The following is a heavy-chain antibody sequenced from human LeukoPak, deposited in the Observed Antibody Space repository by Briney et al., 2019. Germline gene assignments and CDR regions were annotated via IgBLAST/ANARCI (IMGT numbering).Heavy chain of an antibody. J-gene: IGHJ4*02. Sequence: PGGSLRLSCAASGFTFSTYWMLWVRQGPGKGLVWLSQIKPDGSKIRYADSGKGRLTISRDNAKDTLYLQTNSLRDEDTAVYYCVRGTSAWKGLDYWGQGIQVTVSS. CDR1: GFTFSTYW. V-gene: IGHV3-74*01. CDR2: IKPDGSKI. CDR3: VRGTSAWKGLDY. D-gene: IGHD6-19*01.